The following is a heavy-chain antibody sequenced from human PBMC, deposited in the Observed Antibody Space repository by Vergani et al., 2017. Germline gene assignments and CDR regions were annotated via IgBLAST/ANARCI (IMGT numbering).Heavy chain of an antibody. CDR2: ISYDGSNK. CDR3: AKQGRIQLWLLLVY. D-gene: IGHD5-18*01. Sequence: QVQLVESGGGVVQPGRSLRLSCAASGFTFSSYAMHWVRQAPGKGLEWVAVISYDGSNKYYADSVKGRFTISRDNSKNTLYLQMNSLRAEDTAVYYCAKQGRIQLWLLLVYWGQGTLVTVSS. V-gene: IGHV3-30*18. J-gene: IGHJ4*02. CDR1: GFTFSSYA.